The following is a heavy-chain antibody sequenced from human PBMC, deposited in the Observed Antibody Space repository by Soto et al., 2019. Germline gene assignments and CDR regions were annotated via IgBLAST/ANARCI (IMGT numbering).Heavy chain of an antibody. CDR1: VFTFSNYG. CDR3: VRDLGHFSRASSYFDY. Sequence: LRLSSEAPVFTFSNYGLHWVRQPPGTGPEWMAVILYDGSQRYSADSVKGRFTISRDDSKNTLCLQMNSLRPEDTALYYCVRDLGHFSRASSYFDYGGQGTRVTVS. V-gene: IGHV3-33*01. D-gene: IGHD3-3*02. J-gene: IGHJ4*02. CDR2: ILYDGSQR.